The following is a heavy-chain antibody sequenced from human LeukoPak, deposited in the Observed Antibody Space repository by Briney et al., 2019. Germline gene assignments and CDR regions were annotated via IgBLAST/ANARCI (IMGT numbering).Heavy chain of an antibody. Sequence: GGSLRLSCAASGFSFGSYAMSWVRQAPGKGLEWVSSINLSGGTTYYADSVKGRFTFSRDNSKHTLFLQMNSLRDEDRAVYYCAKHDFYGSGSYARIDYWGQGTLVTVSS. CDR2: INLSGGTT. CDR1: GFSFGSYA. V-gene: IGHV3-23*01. CDR3: AKHDFYGSGSYARIDY. D-gene: IGHD3-10*01. J-gene: IGHJ4*02.